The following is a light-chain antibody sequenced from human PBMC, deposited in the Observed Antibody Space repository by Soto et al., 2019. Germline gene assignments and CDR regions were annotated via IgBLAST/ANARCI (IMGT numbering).Light chain of an antibody. CDR1: QDIRNH. Sequence: DIQMTQAPSSLSASVGDRVTITCQASQDIRNHLNWYQHRPGKAPKLLIYDVSNLETGVPSRFIGSRSGTDFTFSISSLQPEDVATYYCLHFDSLPRFTFGQGTKLQLK. CDR2: DVS. J-gene: IGKJ2*01. CDR3: LHFDSLPRFT. V-gene: IGKV1-33*01.